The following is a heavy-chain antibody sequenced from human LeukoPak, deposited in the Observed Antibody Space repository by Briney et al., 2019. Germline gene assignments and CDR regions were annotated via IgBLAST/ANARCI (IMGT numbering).Heavy chain of an antibody. CDR3: ARGSGYYYGMDV. Sequence: SETLSLTCTVSGCSISRGDYYWSWLRHPPGKGLEWLMHIYYSGSTYHNPSLKSRVTTSVDTTKNHCSLKLSSVTAADTAVYYCARGSGYYYGMDVWGQGTTVTVSS. CDR2: IYYSGST. V-gene: IGHV4-30-4*01. J-gene: IGHJ6*02. CDR1: GCSISRGDYY.